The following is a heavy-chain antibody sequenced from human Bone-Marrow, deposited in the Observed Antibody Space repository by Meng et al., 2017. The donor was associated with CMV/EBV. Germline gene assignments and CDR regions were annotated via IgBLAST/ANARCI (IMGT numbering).Heavy chain of an antibody. Sequence: VLLQALGPGLVKPSHPLSLTCTGFGVSISSCDYYWSWIRQPPGKGLEWIGYIYYSGSTYYNPSLKSRVTISVDTSKNQFSLKLSSVTAADTAVYYCARWAYYYDSSGLDYWGQGTLVTVSS. CDR2: IYYSGST. J-gene: IGHJ4*02. CDR3: ARWAYYYDSSGLDY. D-gene: IGHD3-22*01. V-gene: IGHV4-30-4*08. CDR1: GVSISSCDYY.